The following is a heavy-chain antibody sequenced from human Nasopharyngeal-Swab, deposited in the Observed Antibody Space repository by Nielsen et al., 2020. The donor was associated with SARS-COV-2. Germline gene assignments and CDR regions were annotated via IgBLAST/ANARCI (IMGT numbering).Heavy chain of an antibody. V-gene: IGHV1-2*06. CDR3: ARMAVAGTGDY. J-gene: IGHJ4*02. CDR2: INPNSGGT. D-gene: IGHD6-19*01. CDR1: GYTFTGYS. Sequence: ASVKVSCKASGYTFTGYSMHWVRQAPGQGLEWMGRINPNSGGTNYAQKFQGRVTMTRDTSISTAYMELSRLRSDDTAVYYCARMAVAGTGDYWGQGTLVTVSS.